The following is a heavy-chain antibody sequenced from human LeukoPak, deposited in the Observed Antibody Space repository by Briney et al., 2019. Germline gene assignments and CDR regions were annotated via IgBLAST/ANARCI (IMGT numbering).Heavy chain of an antibody. CDR1: GFTFSSYA. Sequence: PGRSLRLSCAASGFTFSSYAMHWVRQAPGKGLEWVADIKQDGSDKYYVDSVKGRFTISRDNAKSSLYLQMNSLRAEDTSVYYCARNYGGYPYWGQGTLVTVSS. CDR2: IKQDGSDK. D-gene: IGHD4-23*01. CDR3: ARNYGGYPY. V-gene: IGHV3-7*02. J-gene: IGHJ4*02.